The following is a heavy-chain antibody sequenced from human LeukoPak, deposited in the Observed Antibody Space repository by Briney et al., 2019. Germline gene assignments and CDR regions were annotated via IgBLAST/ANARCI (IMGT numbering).Heavy chain of an antibody. CDR1: GYTFTGYY. D-gene: IGHD6-13*01. Sequence: GASVKVSCKASGYTFTGYYMHWVRQATGQGLEWMGWRNPNSGRTGLAQKFQGRLTMTADTSISTAYMELSSLTSDDTAVYYCARGPVSTHGMDVWGQGTTVTVSS. CDR2: RNPNSGRT. J-gene: IGHJ6*02. CDR3: ARGPVSTHGMDV. V-gene: IGHV1-8*02.